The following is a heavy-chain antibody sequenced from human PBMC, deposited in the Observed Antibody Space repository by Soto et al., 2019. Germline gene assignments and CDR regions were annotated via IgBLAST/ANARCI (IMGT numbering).Heavy chain of an antibody. CDR3: AREGRITIFGVVYNWFVP. V-gene: IGHV4-34*01. Sequence: PSETLSLTCAVYGGSFSGYYWSWIRQPPGKGLEWIGEINHSGSTNYNPSLKGRVTISVDTSKNQFSLKLSSVTAADTAVYYCAREGRITIFGVVYNWFVPWGQGTLVTVSS. CDR2: INHSGST. CDR1: GGSFSGYY. D-gene: IGHD3-3*01. J-gene: IGHJ5*02.